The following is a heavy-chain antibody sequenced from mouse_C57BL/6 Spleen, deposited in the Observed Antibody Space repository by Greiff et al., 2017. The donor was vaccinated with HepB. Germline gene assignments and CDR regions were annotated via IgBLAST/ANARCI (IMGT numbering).Heavy chain of an antibody. D-gene: IGHD1-1*01. Sequence: QVQLKQSGPELVKPGASVKISCQASGYAFSSSWMNWVKQRPGKGLEWIGRIYPGDGDTNYNGKFKGKATLTADKSSSTAYMQLSSLTSEDSAVYFCARSPHYGSSPYYAMDYWGQGTSVTVSS. V-gene: IGHV1-82*01. CDR1: GYAFSSSW. J-gene: IGHJ4*01. CDR2: IYPGDGDT. CDR3: ARSPHYGSSPYYAMDY.